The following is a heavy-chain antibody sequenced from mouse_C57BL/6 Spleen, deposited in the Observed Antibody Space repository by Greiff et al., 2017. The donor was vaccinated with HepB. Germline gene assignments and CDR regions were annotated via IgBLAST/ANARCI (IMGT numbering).Heavy chain of an antibody. V-gene: IGHV14-4*01. J-gene: IGHJ2*01. CDR2: IDPENGDT. D-gene: IGHD4-1*01. CDR3: TTGNWDEGY. CDR1: GFNIKDDY. Sequence: EVQGVESGAELVRPGASVKLSCTASGFNIKDDYMHWVKQRPEQGLEWIGWIDPENGDTEYASKFQGKATITADTSSNTAYLQLSRLTSEDTAVYYCTTGNWDEGYWGQGTTLTVSS.